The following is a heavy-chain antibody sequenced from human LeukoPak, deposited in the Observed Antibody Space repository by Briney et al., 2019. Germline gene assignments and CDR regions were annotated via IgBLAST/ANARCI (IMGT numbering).Heavy chain of an antibody. J-gene: IGHJ4*02. Sequence: PSETLSLTCTVSGGSISSYYWSWIRQPPGKGLEWIGYIYYNGSTNYNPPLKSRVTISVDTSKNQFSLKLSSVTAADTAVYYCARALSVTTFVDWGQGTLVTVSS. V-gene: IGHV4-59*12. CDR2: IYYNGST. D-gene: IGHD4-11*01. CDR3: ARALSVTTFVD. CDR1: GGSISSYY.